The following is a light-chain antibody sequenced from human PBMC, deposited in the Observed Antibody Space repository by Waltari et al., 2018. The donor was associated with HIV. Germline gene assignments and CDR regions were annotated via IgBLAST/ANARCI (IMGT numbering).Light chain of an antibody. Sequence: EIILTQSPGTLSLSPGERATLSCRASQSVSSSHLAWYHQKPDQAPRLLIYGASSRATGIPDRFSGSGSGTDFILTISGLEPEDFAVYYCQQYGGSRWTFGQGTKVEIK. J-gene: IGKJ1*01. CDR2: GAS. CDR3: QQYGGSRWT. CDR1: QSVSSSH. V-gene: IGKV3-20*01.